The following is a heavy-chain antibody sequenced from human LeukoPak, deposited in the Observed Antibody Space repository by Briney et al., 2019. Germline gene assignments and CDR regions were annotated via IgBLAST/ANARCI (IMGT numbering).Heavy chain of an antibody. CDR3: ARRTYCSSTSCFPYYFDY. V-gene: IGHV5-51*01. CDR1: GYSFTSYW. J-gene: IGHJ4*02. CDR2: IYPGDSDT. D-gene: IGHD2-2*01. Sequence: GESLQISFKGSGYSFTSYWIGWVRQMPGKGLEWMGIIYPGDSDTRYSPSFQGQVTISADKSISTAYLQWSSLKASDTAMYYCARRTYCSSTSCFPYYFDYWGQGTLVTVSS.